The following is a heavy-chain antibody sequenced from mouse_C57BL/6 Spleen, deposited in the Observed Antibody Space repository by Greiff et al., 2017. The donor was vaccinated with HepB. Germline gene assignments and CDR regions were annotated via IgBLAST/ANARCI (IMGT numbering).Heavy chain of an antibody. CDR2: IYPRSGNT. Sequence: QVQLQQSGAELARPGASVKLSCKASGYTFTSYGISWVKQRTGQGLEWIGEIYPRSGNTYYNEKFKGKATLTADKSSSKAYMELRSLSSEDSAVYFCARNPLITTVVSPFAYWGQGTLVTVSA. CDR3: ARNPLITTVVSPFAY. J-gene: IGHJ3*01. V-gene: IGHV1-81*01. D-gene: IGHD1-1*01. CDR1: GYTFTSYG.